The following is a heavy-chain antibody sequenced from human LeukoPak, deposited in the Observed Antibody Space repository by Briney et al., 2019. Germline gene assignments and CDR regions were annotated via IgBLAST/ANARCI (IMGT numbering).Heavy chain of an antibody. D-gene: IGHD1-26*01. Sequence: GSSVKVSCKASGGTFSSYTISWVRQAPGQGLEWMGRIIPILGIANYAQKFQGRVTITADKSTSTAYMELSSLRSEDTAVYYCARDHPEDSGSYHGGFDYWGQGTLVTVSS. CDR2: IIPILGIA. V-gene: IGHV1-69*04. CDR1: GGTFSSYT. CDR3: ARDHPEDSGSYHGGFDY. J-gene: IGHJ4*02.